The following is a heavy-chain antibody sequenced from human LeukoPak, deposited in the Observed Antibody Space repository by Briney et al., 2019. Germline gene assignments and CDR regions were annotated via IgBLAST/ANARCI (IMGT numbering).Heavy chain of an antibody. V-gene: IGHV3-30*04. Sequence: PGRSLRLSCAASGFTFSSYAMHWVRQAPGKGLEWVAVISYDGSNKYYADSVKGRFTISRDNSKNTLYLQMNSLRAEDTAVYYCARDNEEIVVVPAAIDYWGQGTLVTVSP. D-gene: IGHD2-2*01. CDR2: ISYDGSNK. CDR1: GFTFSSYA. J-gene: IGHJ4*02. CDR3: ARDNEEIVVVPAAIDY.